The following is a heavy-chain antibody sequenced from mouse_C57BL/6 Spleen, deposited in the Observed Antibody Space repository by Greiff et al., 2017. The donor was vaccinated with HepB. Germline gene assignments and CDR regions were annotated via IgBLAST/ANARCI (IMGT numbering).Heavy chain of an antibody. J-gene: IGHJ4*01. CDR1: GFTFSDYG. V-gene: IGHV5-17*01. D-gene: IGHD1-1*01. CDR2: ISSGSSTI. CDR3: ASDYYGSSYVGAMDY. Sequence: EVMLVESGGGLVKPGGSLKLSCAASGFTFSDYGMHWVRQAPEKGLEWVAYISSGSSTIYYADTVKGRFTISRDNAKNTLFLQMTSLRSEDTAMYYCASDYYGSSYVGAMDYWGQGTSVTVSS.